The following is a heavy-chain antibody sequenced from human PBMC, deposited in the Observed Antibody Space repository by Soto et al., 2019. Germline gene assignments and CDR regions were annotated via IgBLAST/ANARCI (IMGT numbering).Heavy chain of an antibody. D-gene: IGHD1-26*01. CDR1: GFTFDNYA. V-gene: IGHV3-23*01. J-gene: IGHJ6*02. CDR3: AKVSLGATTITDFYYYGMDV. CDR2: ITGSGENT. Sequence: GGSLRLSCAASGFTFDNYAMNWVRQAPGKGLEWVSGITGSGENTYYADSVKGRFSISRDNSKNTLYVQLNSLRVEDTAIYYCAKVSLGATTITDFYYYGMDVWGQGTMVTVSS.